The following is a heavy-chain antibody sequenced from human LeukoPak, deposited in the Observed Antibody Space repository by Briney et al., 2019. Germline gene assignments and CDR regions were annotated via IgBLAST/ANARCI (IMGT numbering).Heavy chain of an antibody. D-gene: IGHD3-3*01. Sequence: PSETLYLTCAVYGGSFSGYYWSWIRQPPGKGLEWIGEINHSGSTNYNPSLKSRVTISVDTSKNQFSLKLSSVTAADTAVYYCARGLRFLEWLPYYYYYGMDVWGQGTTVTVSS. V-gene: IGHV4-34*01. J-gene: IGHJ6*02. CDR2: INHSGST. CDR3: ARGLRFLEWLPYYYYYGMDV. CDR1: GGSFSGYY.